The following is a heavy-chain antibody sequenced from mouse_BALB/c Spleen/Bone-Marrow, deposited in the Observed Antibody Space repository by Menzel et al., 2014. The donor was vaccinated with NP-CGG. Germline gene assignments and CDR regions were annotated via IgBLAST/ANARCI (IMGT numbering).Heavy chain of an antibody. CDR1: GYTFTDYE. CDR2: IDPETGGT. V-gene: IGHV1-15*01. Sequence: QVQLQQSGAELVRPGASVTLSCKASGYTFTDYEMHWVKQTPVHGLEWIGAIDPETGGTAYNQKFKGKATLTADKSSSTAYMELRSLTSEDSAVYYCTRWGNFITTVGVDFDYWGQGTTLTVSS. J-gene: IGHJ2*01. D-gene: IGHD1-1*01. CDR3: TRWGNFITTVGVDFDY.